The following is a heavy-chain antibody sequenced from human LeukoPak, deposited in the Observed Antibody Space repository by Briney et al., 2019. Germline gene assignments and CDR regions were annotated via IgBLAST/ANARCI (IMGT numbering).Heavy chain of an antibody. V-gene: IGHV3-53*04. CDR2: IYSGGST. CDR3: ARGPGKAVAGPYWYFDL. J-gene: IGHJ2*01. D-gene: IGHD6-19*01. CDR1: GFTVSSNY. Sequence: GGSLRLSCAASGFTVSSNYMSWVRQAPGRGLEWVSVIYSGGSTYYADSVKGRFTISRHNSKNTLYLQVNSLRAEDTAVYYCARGPGKAVAGPYWYFDLWGRGTLVTVSS.